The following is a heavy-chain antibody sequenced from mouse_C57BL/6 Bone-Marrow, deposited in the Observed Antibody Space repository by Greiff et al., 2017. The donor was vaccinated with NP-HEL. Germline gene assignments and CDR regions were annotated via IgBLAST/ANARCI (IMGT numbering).Heavy chain of an antibody. Sequence: VQLQQSGAELVRPGASVKLSCTASGFNIKDDYMHWVKQRPEQGLEWIGWIDPENGDTEYASKFQGKATITADTSSNTAYLRLSSLTSEDTAVYYCTTWGLPDYWGQGTTLTVSS. D-gene: IGHD2-4*01. CDR2: IDPENGDT. J-gene: IGHJ2*01. CDR1: GFNIKDDY. V-gene: IGHV14-4*01. CDR3: TTWGLPDY.